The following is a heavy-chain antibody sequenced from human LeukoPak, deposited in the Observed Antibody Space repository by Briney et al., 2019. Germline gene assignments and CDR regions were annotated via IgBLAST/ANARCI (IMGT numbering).Heavy chain of an antibody. J-gene: IGHJ3*02. CDR3: ARKSRTGGDAFDI. V-gene: IGHV4-38-2*02. CDR1: GYSISSGYY. Sequence: PSETLSLTCTVSGYSISSGYYWGWIRQPPGKGLEWIGSIYHSGSTYYNPSLKSRVTISVDTSKNQFSLKLSSVTAADTAVYYCARKSRTGGDAFDIWGQGTMVTVSS. CDR2: IYHSGST. D-gene: IGHD2-2*01.